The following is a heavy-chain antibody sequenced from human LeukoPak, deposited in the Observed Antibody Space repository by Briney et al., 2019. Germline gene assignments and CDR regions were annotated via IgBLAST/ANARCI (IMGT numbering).Heavy chain of an antibody. CDR2: IKQDGSGK. V-gene: IGHV3-7*04. D-gene: IGHD3-16*01. CDR3: VRDGGAAQFDY. CDR1: GFTFSNYW. J-gene: IGHJ4*02. Sequence: PGGSLRLSCAASGFTFSNYWMTWVRQAPGKGLEWVANIKQDGSGKNYVDSVKGRFTISRDNAKNSLYLQMNSLRAEDTALFYCVRDGGAAQFDYWGQGNLVTVSS.